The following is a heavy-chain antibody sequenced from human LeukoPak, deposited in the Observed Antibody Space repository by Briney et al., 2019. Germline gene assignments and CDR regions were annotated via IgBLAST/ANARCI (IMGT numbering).Heavy chain of an antibody. V-gene: IGHV3-9*01. Sequence: PGGSLRLSCAVSGFTFDDYAMHWVRHAPGKGLEWVSGLTWNGAYIAYADPVKGRFTMSRDNAKNFLYLQMNSLRAEDTALYYCARIRSGSYDYWGQGTLVTVSS. D-gene: IGHD3-10*01. J-gene: IGHJ4*02. CDR1: GFTFDDYA. CDR2: LTWNGAYI. CDR3: ARIRSGSYDY.